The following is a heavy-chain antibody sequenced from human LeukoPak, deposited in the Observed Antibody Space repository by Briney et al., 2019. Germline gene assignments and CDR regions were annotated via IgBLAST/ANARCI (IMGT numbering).Heavy chain of an antibody. V-gene: IGHV1-2*02. CDR1: GYSFINYY. D-gene: IGHD6-13*01. CDR2: IKPSDGST. CDR3: ARPPGEYSTWYDY. Sequence: ASVKVSCKASGYSFINYYMNWVRQAPGQGLEWLGMIKPSDGSTTYAQKFQGRVTMTRDSSISTAFMDLSRLRSDDTAVYYCARPPGEYSTWYDYWGQGTLVTVSS. J-gene: IGHJ4*02.